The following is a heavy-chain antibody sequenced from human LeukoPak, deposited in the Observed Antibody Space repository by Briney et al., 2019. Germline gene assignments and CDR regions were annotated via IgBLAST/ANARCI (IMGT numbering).Heavy chain of an antibody. CDR3: AKRASGSGTSLYYFDY. V-gene: IGHV3-23*01. D-gene: IGHD3-10*01. CDR1: GFTFRRYA. Sequence: GGSLRLSCAASGFTFRRYAMSWARHAPESGPDRTSVISNCFGSTFYADSVKGRFTISRDNSKNTLYLQMNSLRAEDTAVYYCAKRASGSGTSLYYFDYWGQGTLVTVSS. CDR2: ISNCFGST. J-gene: IGHJ4*02.